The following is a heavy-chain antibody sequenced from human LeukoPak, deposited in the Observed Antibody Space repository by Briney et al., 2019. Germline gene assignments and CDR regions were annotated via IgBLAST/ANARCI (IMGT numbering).Heavy chain of an antibody. Sequence: GGSLRLSCAASGFTFSRYWMHWVRQAPGKGLVWVSRIESDGTTTTYADSVKGRFTISRDNAKNTLYLQMNSLRAEDTAVYYCTGGQSSGYSSGDYWGQGTLVTVSS. CDR3: TGGQSSGYSSGDY. D-gene: IGHD3-22*01. CDR2: IESDGTTT. CDR1: GFTFSRYW. J-gene: IGHJ4*02. V-gene: IGHV3-74*01.